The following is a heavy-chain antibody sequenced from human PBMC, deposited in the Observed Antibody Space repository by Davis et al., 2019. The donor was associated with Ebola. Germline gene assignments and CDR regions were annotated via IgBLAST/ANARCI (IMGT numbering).Heavy chain of an antibody. V-gene: IGHV3-7*01. Sequence: GESLKISCAASGFIFTDYGMSWVRQAPGKGLEWVANIKEDGSATNYVDSVKGRFTISRDNAKKSLYLQLNSLRADDTAMYYCARDYYDNSGDGFDIWGQGTMVTVSS. J-gene: IGHJ3*02. CDR3: ARDYYDNSGDGFDI. CDR1: GFIFTDYG. D-gene: IGHD3-22*01. CDR2: IKEDGSAT.